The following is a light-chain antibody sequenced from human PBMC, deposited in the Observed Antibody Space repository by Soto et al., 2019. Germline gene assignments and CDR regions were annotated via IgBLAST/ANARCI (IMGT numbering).Light chain of an antibody. CDR2: GNS. CDR3: QSYDSSLNGLL. Sequence: QSVLTQPPSVSGAPGQRVTISCTGSSSNIGAGYDVPWYQQLPGTAPKLLIYGNSNRPSGVPDRFSGSKSGTSASLAITGLQAEDEADYYCQSYDSSLNGLLFGGGTKLTVL. V-gene: IGLV1-40*01. CDR1: SSNIGAGYD. J-gene: IGLJ2*01.